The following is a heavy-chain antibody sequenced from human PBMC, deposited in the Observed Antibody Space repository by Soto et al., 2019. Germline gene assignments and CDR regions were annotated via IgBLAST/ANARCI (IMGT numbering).Heavy chain of an antibody. CDR1: GYTLTELS. CDR3: ATAHGTLGAFDY. Sequence: ASVKVSCKVSGYTLTELSMHWVRQAPGKGLEWMGGFDPEDGETIYAQKFQGRVTMTEDTSTDTAYMELSSLRSEDTAVYYCATAHGTLGAFDYWGQGTLVTVSS. J-gene: IGHJ4*02. V-gene: IGHV1-24*01. D-gene: IGHD1-26*01. CDR2: FDPEDGET.